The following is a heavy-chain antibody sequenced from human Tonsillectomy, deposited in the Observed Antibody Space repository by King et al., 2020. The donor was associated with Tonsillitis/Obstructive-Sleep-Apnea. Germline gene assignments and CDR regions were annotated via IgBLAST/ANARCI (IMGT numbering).Heavy chain of an antibody. CDR3: ARDPSTISLYYFDY. Sequence: VQLVESGGGVVQPVRSLRLSCAASGFTFSSYAMHWVRQAPGKGLEWVAIISYDGNNKYYADSVKGRFTISRDNPKNTLYLQMNSLRPEDTAVYYCARDPSTISLYYFDYWGQGTLVTVSS. CDR2: ISYDGNNK. J-gene: IGHJ4*02. D-gene: IGHD5-24*01. V-gene: IGHV3-30*04. CDR1: GFTFSSYA.